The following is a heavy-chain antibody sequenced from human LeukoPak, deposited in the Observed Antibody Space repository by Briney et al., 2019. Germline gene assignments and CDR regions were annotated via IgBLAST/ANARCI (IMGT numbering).Heavy chain of an antibody. Sequence: SETLSLTCAVSGYSISSGYYWGWIRQPPGKGLEWIGSIYHSGSTYCNPSLKSRVTISVDPSKNQFSLKLSSVTAADTAVYYCAREFGEGYFDYWGQGTLVTVSS. J-gene: IGHJ4*02. CDR2: IYHSGST. D-gene: IGHD3-10*01. CDR1: GYSISSGYY. CDR3: AREFGEGYFDY. V-gene: IGHV4-38-2*02.